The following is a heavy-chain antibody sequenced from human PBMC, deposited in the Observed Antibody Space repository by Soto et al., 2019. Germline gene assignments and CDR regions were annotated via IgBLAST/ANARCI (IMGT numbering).Heavy chain of an antibody. CDR1: GGSTTSYY. Sequence: KSSETLSLTCTVSGGSTTSYYWSWIRQSAKRGLEWIGRIYHTGSINYNPSFQSRVTLSVDTSKNQVALKLTSVTAADTATYFCARDMRVFGGIDVWGQGTTVTVSS. CDR2: IYHTGSI. CDR3: ARDMRVFGGIDV. J-gene: IGHJ6*02. D-gene: IGHD3-3*01. V-gene: IGHV4-4*07.